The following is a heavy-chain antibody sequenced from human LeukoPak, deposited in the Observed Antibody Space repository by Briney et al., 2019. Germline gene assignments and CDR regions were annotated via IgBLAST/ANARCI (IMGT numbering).Heavy chain of an antibody. CDR2: IQNSGSS. J-gene: IGHJ6*02. D-gene: IGHD4-11*01. CDR1: GGSVSSGSYF. V-gene: IGHV4-61*01. Sequence: PSETLSLSCTVSGGSVSSGSYFWNWLRQPPGKGLEWIGYIQNSGSSNYNPSLESRVTISVDTSKDQFSLKLSSVTAADTAIYYCATDYSNFYGLDVWGQGTTVTVSS. CDR3: ATDYSNFYGLDV.